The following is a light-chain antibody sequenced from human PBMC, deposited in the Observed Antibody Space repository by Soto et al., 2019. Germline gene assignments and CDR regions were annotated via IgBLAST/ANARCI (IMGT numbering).Light chain of an antibody. Sequence: DIVMTQSPDSLAVSLGERATIDCKSSQSVLYSSNNNNYLAWYQQKPGQPPKLLIYWASTRKSGVPDRFSGSGSGTDFTLTIRSLQAEDVAVYYCLQYLNVPRTFGQGTKVEIK. CDR3: LQYLNVPRT. CDR1: QSVLYSSNNNNY. CDR2: WAS. J-gene: IGKJ1*01. V-gene: IGKV4-1*01.